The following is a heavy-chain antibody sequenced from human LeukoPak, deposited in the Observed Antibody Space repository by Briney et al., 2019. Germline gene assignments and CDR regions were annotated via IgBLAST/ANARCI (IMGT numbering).Heavy chain of an antibody. CDR1: GFTFSGYA. J-gene: IGHJ4*02. D-gene: IGHD3-10*01. Sequence: GGSLRLSCAASGFTFSGYAMSWVRQAPGKGLEWVSAISGSGDGTYYAASVKGRFTISRDNSKNTLFLQMNSLRAEDTAVYYCAKAGVLTLVRGVIVDYWGQGTLVTVSS. V-gene: IGHV3-23*01. CDR2: ISGSGDGT. CDR3: AKAGVLTLVRGVIVDY.